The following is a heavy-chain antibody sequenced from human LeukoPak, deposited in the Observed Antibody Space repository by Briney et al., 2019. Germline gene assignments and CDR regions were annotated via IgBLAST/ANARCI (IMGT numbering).Heavy chain of an antibody. D-gene: IGHD6-25*01. CDR3: ARVSSGQLSRYFDY. CDR1: GGSISSSSYY. V-gene: IGHV4-39*07. CDR2: IYYSGST. J-gene: IGHJ4*02. Sequence: PSETLSLTCTVSGGSISSSSYYWGWIRQPPGKGLEWIGSIYYSGSTYYNPSLKSRVTISVDTSKNQFSLKLSSVTAADTAVYYCARVSSGQLSRYFDYWGQGTLVTVSS.